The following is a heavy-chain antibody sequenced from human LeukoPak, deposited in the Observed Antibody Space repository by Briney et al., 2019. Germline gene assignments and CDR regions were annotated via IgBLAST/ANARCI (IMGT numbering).Heavy chain of an antibody. J-gene: IGHJ5*02. CDR1: GFDLSTYE. V-gene: IGHV3-48*03. CDR2: ITISGHTK. Sequence: GGPLRLSSAASGFDLSTYEMNWVRQAPGKGLEWIADITISGHTKNYADSVKGRFTISRDNARTSLYLQMNSLRVEDAGVYYCARGDPHADLWGQGTLVAVSS. CDR3: ARGDPHADL.